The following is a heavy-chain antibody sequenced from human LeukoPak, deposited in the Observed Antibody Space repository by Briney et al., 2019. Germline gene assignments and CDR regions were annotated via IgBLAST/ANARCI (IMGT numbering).Heavy chain of an antibody. CDR1: RFTFSNYA. CDR3: AKRSRRLTVVRGVPREDV. V-gene: IGHV3-23*01. Sequence: GGSLRLSCAASRFTFSNYAMNWVRQAPGKGLEWVSAISGNGGSAYYADSVKGRFTISRDNSKNTLYLQMNSLRAEDTAVYYCAKRSRRLTVVRGVPREDVWGQGTSVTVSS. J-gene: IGHJ6*02. D-gene: IGHD3-10*01. CDR2: ISGNGGSA.